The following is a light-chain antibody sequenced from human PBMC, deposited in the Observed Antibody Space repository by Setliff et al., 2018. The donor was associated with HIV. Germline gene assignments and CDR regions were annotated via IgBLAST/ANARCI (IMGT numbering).Light chain of an antibody. CDR1: SSDVGNYNY. V-gene: IGLV2-14*01. Sequence: QSALTQPASVSGSPGQSITISCTGTSSDVGNYNYVSWYQQHPGKAPKLMIYEVTYRPSGVSNRFSCSKSGNTASLTISGLQAEDEADYYCSSYTTNTTFVFGTGTKVTVL. J-gene: IGLJ1*01. CDR3: SSYTTNTTFV. CDR2: EVT.